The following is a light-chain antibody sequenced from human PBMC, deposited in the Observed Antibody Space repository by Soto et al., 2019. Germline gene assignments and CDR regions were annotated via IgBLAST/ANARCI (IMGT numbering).Light chain of an antibody. J-gene: IGLJ1*01. CDR2: GNN. CDR1: SANIGTGYD. V-gene: IGLV1-40*01. Sequence: QSVMTQPPSVSGAPGQRVTISCTGGSANIGTGYDVHWYQQVPGTAPKLLIYGNNNRPSGIPDRFSGSKSDTSASLAIAGLQAEDEADYYCQSFDSGPSTYVYATGTKVTVL. CDR3: QSFDSGPSTYV.